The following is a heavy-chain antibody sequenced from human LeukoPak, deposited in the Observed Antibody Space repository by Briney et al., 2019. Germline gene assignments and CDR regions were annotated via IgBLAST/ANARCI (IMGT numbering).Heavy chain of an antibody. D-gene: IGHD3-22*01. CDR3: ARGGGYYSDSSGGEFDY. V-gene: IGHV4-59*01. J-gene: IGHJ4*02. Sequence: SETLSLTCTVSGGSISSYYWSWIRQPPGKALEWIGYIYYSRSTNYNPSLESRVIISIDRSKNQFSLKLSSVTAADTAVYYCARGGGYYSDSSGGEFDYWGQGTLVTVSS. CDR2: IYYSRST. CDR1: GGSISSYY.